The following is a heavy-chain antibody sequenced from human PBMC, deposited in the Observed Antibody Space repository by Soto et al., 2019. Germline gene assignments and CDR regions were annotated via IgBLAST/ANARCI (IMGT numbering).Heavy chain of an antibody. CDR2: ISGPGITT. CDR3: ARVPQVSDYDRCGYPDY. D-gene: IGHD3-22*01. J-gene: IGHJ4*02. Sequence: DVQVLESGGGLVQPGGSLRLSCAASGFTFTSFAMTWVRQAPGKGLEWVSIISGPGITTYYADSVKGRFTMSRDNSKNTLYLQMNSLRAEDTAVYYCARVPQVSDYDRCGYPDYWGQGTLVTVSS. V-gene: IGHV3-23*01. CDR1: GFTFTSFA.